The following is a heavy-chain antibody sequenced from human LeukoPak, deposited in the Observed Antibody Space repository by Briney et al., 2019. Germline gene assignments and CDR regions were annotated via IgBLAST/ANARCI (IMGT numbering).Heavy chain of an antibody. D-gene: IGHD4-17*01. CDR2: IFFTGTT. Sequence: PSETLSLTCSVSGGSFTSDYWTWIRQSPGLGLEWIGYIFFTGTTNYNPSLRSRVTISVDTSKKQFSLRLTSVTVADTAVYYCARLRGGDYNDVFDVWGQGTLVTVSS. V-gene: IGHV4-59*08. CDR3: ARLRGGDYNDVFDV. CDR1: GGSFTSDY. J-gene: IGHJ3*01.